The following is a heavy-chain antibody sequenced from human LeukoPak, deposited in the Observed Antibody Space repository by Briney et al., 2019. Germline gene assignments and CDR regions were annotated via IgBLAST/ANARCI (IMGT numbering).Heavy chain of an antibody. CDR2: INHSGST. Sequence: SETLSLTCAVYGGSFSGYYWSWIRQPPGKGLEWIGEINHSGSTNYNPSLKSRVTISVGTSKNQFSLKLSSVTAADTAVYYCARLSIAAAGGAFDIWGQGTMVTVSS. CDR1: GGSFSGYY. J-gene: IGHJ3*02. V-gene: IGHV4-34*01. D-gene: IGHD6-13*01. CDR3: ARLSIAAAGGAFDI.